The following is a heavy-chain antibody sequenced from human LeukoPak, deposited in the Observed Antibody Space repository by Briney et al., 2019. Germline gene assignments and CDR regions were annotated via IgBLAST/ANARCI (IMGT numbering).Heavy chain of an antibody. V-gene: IGHV3-23*01. CDR1: GFTFSSYA. D-gene: IGHD3/OR15-3a*01. CDR3: GRKVTDGPIDD. J-gene: IGHJ4*02. CDR2: ISGSGGST. Sequence: GGSLRLSCAASGFTFSSYAMSWVRQAPGKGLEWVSGISGSGGSTYYADSVKGRFTISRDNSKNTLYLQMNSLRAEDTAVYYCGRKVTDGPIDDWGQGSLVTVSS.